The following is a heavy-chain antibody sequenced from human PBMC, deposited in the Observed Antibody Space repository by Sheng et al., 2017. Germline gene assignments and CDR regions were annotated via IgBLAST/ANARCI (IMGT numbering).Heavy chain of an antibody. D-gene: IGHD2-15*01. CDR3: ARERDIVVVVAATYVVPTP. V-gene: IGHV4-4*07. CDR2: IYTSGST. J-gene: IGHJ5*02. CDR1: GGSISSYY. Sequence: QVQLQESGPGLVKPSETLSLTCTVSGGSISSYYWSWIRQPAGKGLEWIGRIYTSGSTNYNPSLKSRVTMSVDTSKNQFSLKLSSVTAADTAVYYCARERDIVVVVAATYVVPTPWGHGNPGPPSP.